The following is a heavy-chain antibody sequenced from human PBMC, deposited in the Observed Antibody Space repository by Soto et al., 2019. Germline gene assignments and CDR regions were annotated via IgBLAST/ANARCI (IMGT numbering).Heavy chain of an antibody. Sequence: QVQLQESGPGLVKPSETLSLTCTVSGGSISSYYWSWIRQPPGKGLEWIGYIYYSGSTNYNPSLKSRVTISVDTSKNQFSLKLSSVTAADTAVYYRARQARMTADLYYYYYYMDVWGKGTTVTVSS. CDR1: GGSISSYY. D-gene: IGHD3-3*01. V-gene: IGHV4-59*08. CDR3: ARQARMTADLYYYYYYMDV. CDR2: IYYSGST. J-gene: IGHJ6*03.